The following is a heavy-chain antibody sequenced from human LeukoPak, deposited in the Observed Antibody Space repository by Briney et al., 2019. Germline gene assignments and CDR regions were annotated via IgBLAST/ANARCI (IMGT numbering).Heavy chain of an antibody. CDR2: VYCGGNA. D-gene: IGHD1-1*01. CDR3: ARTTGARTFYFNGMDV. Sequence: GSLRLSCAASGFTFSSYSMKWVRQAPGKGLEGVSIVYCGGNAYYTDSVKGRFTISRDNSKNTVYLQMNSLRAGDTAVYFCARTTGARTFYFNGMDVWGQGTTVTVSS. J-gene: IGHJ6*02. V-gene: IGHV3-53*01. CDR1: GFTFSSYS.